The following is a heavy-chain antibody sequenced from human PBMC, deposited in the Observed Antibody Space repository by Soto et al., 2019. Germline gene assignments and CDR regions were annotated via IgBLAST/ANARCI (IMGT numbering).Heavy chain of an antibody. Sequence: LSLSCAACGFTFSSYAMSWVRQAPGKGLEWVSAISGSGGSTYYADSVKGRFTISRDNSKNTLYLQMNSLRAEDTAVSYCAKIVVGVRAFAYWGQRTLVTDSS. CDR1: GFTFSSYA. CDR2: ISGSGGST. J-gene: IGHJ4*02. D-gene: IGHD2-15*01. V-gene: IGHV3-23*01. CDR3: AKIVVGVRAFAY.